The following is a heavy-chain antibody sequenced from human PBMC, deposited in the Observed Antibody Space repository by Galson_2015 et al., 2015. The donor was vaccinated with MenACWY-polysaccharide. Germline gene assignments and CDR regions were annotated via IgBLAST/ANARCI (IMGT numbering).Heavy chain of an antibody. J-gene: IGHJ4*02. CDR3: ARERWVRGVFFDQ. Sequence: SVKVSCKASGYSFTDYYIHWLRQAPGQGLEWMGRINPSADTIHYAQKFQGRVTTTRDTSTTTVYMELISLRSEDTAVYYCARERWVRGVFFDQWGQGTLVTVSP. V-gene: IGHV1-46*01. CDR1: GYSFTDYY. CDR2: INPSADTI. D-gene: IGHD3-10*01.